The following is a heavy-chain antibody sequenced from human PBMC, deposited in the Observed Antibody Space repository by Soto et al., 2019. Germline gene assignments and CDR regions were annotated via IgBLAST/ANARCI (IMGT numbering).Heavy chain of an antibody. J-gene: IGHJ6*02. D-gene: IGHD3-22*01. V-gene: IGHV2-5*01. CDR3: AHAEYYYDSSGYYPDYYYYGMDV. CDR1: GFSLSTSGVG. Sequence: QITLKESGPTLVKPTQTLTLTCTFSGFSLSTSGVGVGWIRQPPGKALEWLALIYWNDDKRYSPSLKSRLIITKDTSKNQVVLTMTNMDPVDTATYYCAHAEYYYDSSGYYPDYYYYGMDVWGQGTTVTVSS. CDR2: IYWNDDK.